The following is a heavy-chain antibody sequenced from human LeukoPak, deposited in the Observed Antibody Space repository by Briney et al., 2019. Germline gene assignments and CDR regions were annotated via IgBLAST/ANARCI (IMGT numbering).Heavy chain of an antibody. CDR3: ARTSGVVAERGFNYYDSSGYYYNWFDP. J-gene: IGHJ5*02. Sequence: PGGSLRLSCAASGFTFSSYSMNWVRQAPGKGLEWVSSISSSSSYIYYADSVKGRFTISRDNAKNSLYLQMNSLRAEDTAVYYCARTSGVVAERGFNYYDSSGYYYNWFDPWGQGTLVTVSS. V-gene: IGHV3-21*01. D-gene: IGHD3-22*01. CDR1: GFTFSSYS. CDR2: ISSSSSYI.